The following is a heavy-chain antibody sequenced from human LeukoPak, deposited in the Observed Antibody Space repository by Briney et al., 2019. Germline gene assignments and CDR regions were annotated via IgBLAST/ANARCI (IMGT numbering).Heavy chain of an antibody. CDR1: GFTFRTYS. V-gene: IGHV3-23*01. Sequence: GGSLRLSCAASGFTFRTYSMNWVRQAPGKGLEWVSAISDSGGSTYYADSVKGRFTISRDNSKNTLYLQMNSLRAEDTAVYYCAKFTAAAPWGWFDPWGQGTLVTVSS. CDR2: ISDSGGST. CDR3: AKFTAAAPWGWFDP. J-gene: IGHJ5*02. D-gene: IGHD6-13*01.